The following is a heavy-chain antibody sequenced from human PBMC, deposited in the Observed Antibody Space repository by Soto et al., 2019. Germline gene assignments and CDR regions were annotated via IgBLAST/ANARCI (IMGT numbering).Heavy chain of an antibody. CDR2: ISYDEINK. CDR1: GFTFSSYG. Sequence: QVQLVESGGGVVQPGRSLRLSCAASGFTFSSYGMHWVRQAPGRGLEWVAIISYDEINKYYADSVKGRFTISRDNSKNTLDLQMNSLRAEDTAVYYCAKSVYNGNDGVFDYWGQGTLVTVSS. D-gene: IGHD1-1*01. CDR3: AKSVYNGNDGVFDY. V-gene: IGHV3-30*18. J-gene: IGHJ4*02.